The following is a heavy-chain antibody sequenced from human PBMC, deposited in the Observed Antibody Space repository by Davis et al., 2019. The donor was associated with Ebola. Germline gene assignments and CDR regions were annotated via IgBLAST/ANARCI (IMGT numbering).Heavy chain of an antibody. CDR1: GGSISSSNW. J-gene: IGHJ5*02. CDR2: IYHSGST. Sequence: MPGGSLRLSCAVSGGSISSSNWWSWVRQPPGKGLEWIGAIYHSGSTNYNPSLKSRVTISVDTSKNQFSLKLSSVTAADTAVYYCARVDYDFWSGYNWFDPWGQGTLVTVSS. CDR3: ARVDYDFWSGYNWFDP. D-gene: IGHD3-3*01. V-gene: IGHV4-4*02.